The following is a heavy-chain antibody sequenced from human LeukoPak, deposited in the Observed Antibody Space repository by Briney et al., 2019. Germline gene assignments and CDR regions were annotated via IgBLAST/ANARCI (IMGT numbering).Heavy chain of an antibody. CDR1: GFTFSSYW. V-gene: IGHV3-7*01. Sequence: PGGSLRLSCAASGFTFSSYWMSWVRQAPGKGLEWVANIKQDGSEKYYVDSVKGRFTISRDNAKNSLYLQMNSLRAEDTAVYYYARDYSSSSSDYYYYMDVWGKGTTVTVSS. CDR3: ARDYSSSSSDYYYYMDV. J-gene: IGHJ6*03. D-gene: IGHD6-6*01. CDR2: IKQDGSEK.